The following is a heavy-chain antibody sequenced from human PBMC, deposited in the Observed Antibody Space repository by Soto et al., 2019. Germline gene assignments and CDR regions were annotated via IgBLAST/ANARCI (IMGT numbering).Heavy chain of an antibody. CDR3: AREQVILGTYGMDV. CDR1: GGTFSSYT. CDR2: IIPILGIA. Sequence: RASVKVSCKTSGGTFSSYTISWVRQAPGQGLEWMGRIIPILGIADYAQKFQGRVTITADKSTSTAYMELNSLRSEDTAVYYCAREQVILGTYGMDVWGQGTTVTVSS. D-gene: IGHD2-15*01. J-gene: IGHJ6*02. V-gene: IGHV1-69*04.